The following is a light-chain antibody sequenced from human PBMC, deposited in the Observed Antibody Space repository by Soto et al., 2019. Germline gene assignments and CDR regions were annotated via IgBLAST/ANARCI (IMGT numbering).Light chain of an antibody. CDR1: SSDVGSYNL. CDR2: EGS. Sequence: QSALTQPASVSGSPGQSITISCTGTSSDVGSYNLVSWYQQHPGKAPKLMIYEGSKRPSGVSNRFSGSKSGNTASLTISGLQAEDDYYYYCCSDTSSSTLVFGGGTKLTVL. J-gene: IGLJ2*01. V-gene: IGLV2-23*01. CDR3: CSDTSSSTLV.